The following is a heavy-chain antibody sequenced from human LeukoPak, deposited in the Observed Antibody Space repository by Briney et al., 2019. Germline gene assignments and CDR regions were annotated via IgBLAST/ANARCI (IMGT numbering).Heavy chain of an antibody. J-gene: IGHJ4*02. CDR3: AKGANYYNGSGYYNEYYCDS. CDR1: GFIFSRHG. V-gene: IGHV3-23*01. CDR2: LSGSGGST. D-gene: IGHD3-22*01. Sequence: GGSLRLSCAASGFIFSRHGMSWVRQAPGKGLEWVSGLSGSGGSTYYADSVKGRFTISRDNSKNTLYLQMNSLRAEDTALYYCAKGANYYNGSGYYNEYYCDSWGQGTLVTVSS.